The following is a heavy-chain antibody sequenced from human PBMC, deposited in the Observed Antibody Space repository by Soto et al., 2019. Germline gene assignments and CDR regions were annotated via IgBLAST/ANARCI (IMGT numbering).Heavy chain of an antibody. CDR2: TSYDGSNQ. CDR1: AFTFSRYA. CDR3: GSGSGGYDLPLDY. D-gene: IGHD3-10*01. V-gene: IGHV3-30-3*01. J-gene: IGHJ4*02. Sequence: QEQLVESGGGVVQPGRSLRLSCAASAFTFSRYAMNWVRQAPGKGLEWVSLTSYDGSNQYYADSVKGRFTISRDNYKNTLYLQRSSRSLEETAVYYCGSGSGGYDLPLDYWGQGTLVTVSS.